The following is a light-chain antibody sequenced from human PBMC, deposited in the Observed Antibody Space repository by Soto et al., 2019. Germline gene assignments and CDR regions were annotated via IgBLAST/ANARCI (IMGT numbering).Light chain of an antibody. V-gene: IGLV2-23*01. CDR1: SNDVGSYSL. CDR3: CSYSRSIVV. CDR2: EGS. J-gene: IGLJ2*01. Sequence: QSVLTQPASVSGSPGQSITISCTGTSNDVGSYSLVSWYQQHPGKAPKVMIFEGSKRPSGVSNRFSGSKSGNTASLTISGLQAEDEADYYCCSYSRSIVVFGGGTKVTVL.